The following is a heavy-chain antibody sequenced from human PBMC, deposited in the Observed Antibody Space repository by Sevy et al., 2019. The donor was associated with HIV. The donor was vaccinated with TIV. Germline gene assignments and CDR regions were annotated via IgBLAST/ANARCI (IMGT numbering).Heavy chain of an antibody. D-gene: IGHD5-12*01. CDR1: GYSFTNYW. J-gene: IGHJ4*02. CDR2: IYPRDSDS. CDR3: ARRADGYNFDY. V-gene: IGHV5-51*01. Sequence: GESLKISCKGSGYSFTNYWIGWVRQMPGKGLEWMGIIYPRDSDSKYSPSFQGQVTISADKSISTTYLQWSSLKASDTAMYFCARRADGYNFDYWGQGTLVTVSS.